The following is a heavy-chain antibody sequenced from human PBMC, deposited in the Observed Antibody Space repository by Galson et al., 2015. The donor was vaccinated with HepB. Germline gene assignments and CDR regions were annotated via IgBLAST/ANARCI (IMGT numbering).Heavy chain of an antibody. D-gene: IGHD3-22*01. CDR2: ISYNSDYI. CDR1: GFTFDDYA. Sequence: SLRLSCAASGFTFDDYAMHWVRHAPGKGLEWVSGISYNSDYIGYGDSVKGRFIISRDNAKNSLYLQMNSLRVEDTALYYCAKSYDFDGSGYFFSDWGQGTLVTVSS. CDR3: AKSYDFDGSGYFFSD. J-gene: IGHJ4*02. V-gene: IGHV3-9*01.